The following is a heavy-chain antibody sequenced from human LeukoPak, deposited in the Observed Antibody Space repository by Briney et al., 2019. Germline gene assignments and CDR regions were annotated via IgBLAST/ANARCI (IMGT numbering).Heavy chain of an antibody. Sequence: PGGSLRLSCAASGFTFSSYAMSWVRQAPGKGLEWVSAISGSGGSTYYADSVKGRFTISRDNSKNTLYLQMNSLRAEDTAVYYCAKGTHTVTTAYYYFDYWGQGTLVTVSS. CDR3: AKGTHTVTTAYYYFDY. CDR1: GFTFSSYA. CDR2: ISGSGGST. D-gene: IGHD4-17*01. V-gene: IGHV3-23*01. J-gene: IGHJ4*02.